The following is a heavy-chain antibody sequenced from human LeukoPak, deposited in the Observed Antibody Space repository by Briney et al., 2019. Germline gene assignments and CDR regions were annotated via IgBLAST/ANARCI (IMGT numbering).Heavy chain of an antibody. CDR2: INPSGGST. D-gene: IGHD2-2*01. CDR1: GYTFTSYY. Sequence: GASVKVSCKASGYTFTSYYMHWVRQAPGQGLEWMGIINPSGGSTSYAQKFQGRVTMTRDMSTSTVYMELSSLRSEDTAVYYCARGIVVVPAALLRVSSSWFDPWGQGTLVTVSS. CDR3: ARGIVVVPAALLRVSSSWFDP. V-gene: IGHV1-46*01. J-gene: IGHJ5*02.